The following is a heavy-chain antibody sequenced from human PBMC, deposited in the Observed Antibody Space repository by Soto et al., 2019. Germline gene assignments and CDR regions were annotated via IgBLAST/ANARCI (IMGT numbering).Heavy chain of an antibody. D-gene: IGHD5-12*01. CDR2: ISAYNGNT. V-gene: IGHV1-18*01. CDR1: GYTFTSYG. CDR3: ARVERGYDFAY. Sequence: QVQLVQSGAEVKKPGASVKVSCKASGYTFTSYGINWVRQAPGQGLEWMGWISAYNGNTHYAQKRQGRVTMTTDTSTSTAYMGLRSLRSEETGVYYCARVERGYDFAYWGQGALVTVSS. J-gene: IGHJ4*02.